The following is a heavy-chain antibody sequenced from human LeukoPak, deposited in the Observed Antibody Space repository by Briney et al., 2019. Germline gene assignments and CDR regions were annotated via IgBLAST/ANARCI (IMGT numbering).Heavy chain of an antibody. CDR2: ISGSGGST. J-gene: IGHJ1*01. Sequence: GGSLRLSCAASGFTFSSYAMSWVRQAPGKGLEWVSAISGSGGSTYYADSVKGRFTISRDNSKNTLYLQMNSLRAEDTAVYYCANIVVVVAATTARRHFQHWGQGTLVTVSS. D-gene: IGHD2-15*01. CDR3: ANIVVVVAATTARRHFQH. CDR1: GFTFSSYA. V-gene: IGHV3-23*01.